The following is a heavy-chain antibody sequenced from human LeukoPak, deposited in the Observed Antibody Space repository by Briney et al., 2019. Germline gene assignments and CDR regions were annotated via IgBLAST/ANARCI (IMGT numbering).Heavy chain of an antibody. Sequence: GGSLRLSCAASGFTFSTSWTRWVRQAPGKGLEWVANIKRDGSEKYYVDSVKGRFTISRDNSKNSLYLQVDSLRAEDTAVYYCARISTSVAGADYWGQGTLVTVSS. CDR1: GFTFSTSW. D-gene: IGHD6-19*01. J-gene: IGHJ4*02. CDR2: IKRDGSEK. V-gene: IGHV3-7*01. CDR3: ARISTSVAGADY.